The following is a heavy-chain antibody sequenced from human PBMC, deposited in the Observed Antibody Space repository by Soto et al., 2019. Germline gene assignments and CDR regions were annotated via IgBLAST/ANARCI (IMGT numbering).Heavy chain of an antibody. Sequence: QVQLQESGPGLVKPSQTLSLTCTVSGGSISSGDYYWSWIRQPPGKALEWIGYIYYSGNTDYNPSLKSRVSLSVDTSKNQFSLKLIAVTAADTAVYYCAREIAFGHHAYWGQGTLVTVSS. D-gene: IGHD3-10*01. CDR1: GGSISSGDYY. J-gene: IGHJ4*02. CDR2: IYYSGNT. CDR3: AREIAFGHHAY. V-gene: IGHV4-30-4*01.